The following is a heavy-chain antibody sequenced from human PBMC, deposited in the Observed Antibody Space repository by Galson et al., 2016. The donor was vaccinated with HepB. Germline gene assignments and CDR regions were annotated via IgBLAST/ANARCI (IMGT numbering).Heavy chain of an antibody. CDR1: GLPVSNDY. D-gene: IGHD3-10*01. J-gene: IGHJ6*02. V-gene: IGHV3-53*01. CDR3: ARDPGFRNGMDG. CDR2: SSGDGRA. Sequence: SLRLSCAAYGLPVSNDYMSWVRQAPGKGLKWVSVSSGDGRAYYAEYAKGRFTIARDTSKNTVFLQMNSLRGEDTAVYYCARDPGFRNGMDGWGQGTTVTVS.